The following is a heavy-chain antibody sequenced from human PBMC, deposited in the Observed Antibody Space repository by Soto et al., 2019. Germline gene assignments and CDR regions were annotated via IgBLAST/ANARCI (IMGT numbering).Heavy chain of an antibody. Sequence: GASVKVSCKASGGTFSSYAISWVRQAPGQGLEWMGGIIPIFGTANYAQKFQGRVTITADESTSTAYMELSSLRSEDTPVYYWARLGGGYSVRYLDYWGQGTLVTV. D-gene: IGHD1-26*01. V-gene: IGHV1-69*13. J-gene: IGHJ4*02. CDR3: ARLGGGYSVRYLDY. CDR1: GGTFSSYA. CDR2: IIPIFGTA.